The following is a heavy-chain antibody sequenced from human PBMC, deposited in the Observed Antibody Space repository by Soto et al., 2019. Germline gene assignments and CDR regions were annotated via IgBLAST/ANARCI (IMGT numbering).Heavy chain of an antibody. CDR1: GYTFTGYH. Sequence: ASVKVSFKASGYTFTGYHIHWVRQAPGQGLEFMGWINANNGGAGSAQQFQGRVTVTRDTSITTVYMELSNLRSDDTAVYYCAREGGSETLQPSYNWFDTWGQGTLVTVSS. V-gene: IGHV1-2*02. CDR3: AREGGSETLQPSYNWFDT. J-gene: IGHJ5*02. CDR2: INANNGGA. D-gene: IGHD6-25*01.